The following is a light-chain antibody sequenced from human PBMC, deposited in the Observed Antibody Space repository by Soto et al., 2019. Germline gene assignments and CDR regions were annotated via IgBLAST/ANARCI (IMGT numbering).Light chain of an antibody. Sequence: ENVLTQSPGTLSLSPGERATLSCRASQSVSGNYLAWYQHKPGQAPRLLIYGASSRATGIADRFSGSGSGTDFTLTISRLEPEDFAVSYCHQYGSSPLPGGSPLPFGGGTKVEIK. CDR1: QSVSGNY. V-gene: IGKV3-20*01. J-gene: IGKJ4*01. CDR3: HQYGSSPLPGGSPLP. CDR2: GAS.